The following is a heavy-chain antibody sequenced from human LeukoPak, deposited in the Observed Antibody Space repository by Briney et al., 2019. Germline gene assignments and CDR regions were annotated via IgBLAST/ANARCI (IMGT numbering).Heavy chain of an antibody. CDR3: ARSGCSGGSCYPSLWFDP. Sequence: PSETLSLTCTVSGGSISSYYWSWIRQPAGKGLEWIGRIYTSGSTNYNPSLKSRVTMSVDTSKNQFSLKLSSMTAADTAVYYCARSGCSGGSCYPSLWFDPWGQGTLVTVSS. CDR2: IYTSGST. J-gene: IGHJ5*02. D-gene: IGHD2-15*01. CDR1: GGSISSYY. V-gene: IGHV4-4*07.